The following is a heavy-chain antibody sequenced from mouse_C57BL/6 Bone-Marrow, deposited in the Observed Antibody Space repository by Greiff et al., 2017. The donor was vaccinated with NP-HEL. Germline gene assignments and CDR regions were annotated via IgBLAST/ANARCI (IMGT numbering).Heavy chain of an antibody. V-gene: IGHV1-81*01. D-gene: IGHD1-1*01. CDR2: IYPRSGNT. CDR3: ARKGDYCGSSYDYFDY. CDR1: GYTFTSYG. Sequence: QVQLQQSGAELARPGASVKLSCKASGYTFTSYGISWVKQRTGQGLEWIGEIYPRSGNTYYNEKFKGKATLTADKSSSTAYMELRSLTSEDSAVYFCARKGDYCGSSYDYFDYWGQGTTLTVSS. J-gene: IGHJ2*01.